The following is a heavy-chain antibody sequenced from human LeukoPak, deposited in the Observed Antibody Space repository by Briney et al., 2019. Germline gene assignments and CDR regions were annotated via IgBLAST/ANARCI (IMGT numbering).Heavy chain of an antibody. Sequence: PSETLSVTCTVSGGSISSSSYYWGWIRQPPGKGLEWIGSISYSGSTYYNPSLKSRVTISVDTSKNQFSLKLSSVTAADTAVYYCASYCSTTSCLRRAFDIWGQGTMVTVSS. CDR3: ASYCSTTSCLRRAFDI. J-gene: IGHJ3*02. CDR2: ISYSGST. D-gene: IGHD2-2*01. V-gene: IGHV4-39*01. CDR1: GGSISSSSYY.